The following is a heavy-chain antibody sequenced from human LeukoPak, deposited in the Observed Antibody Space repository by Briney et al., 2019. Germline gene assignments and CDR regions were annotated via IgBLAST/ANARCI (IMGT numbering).Heavy chain of an antibody. Sequence: GGSLRLSCAASGFTFSTFAMIWVRPPPGKGLEWVSSIFPSGDEIHYAGCVRGRLTIPSDNSKGTLSLQMNSLSAEDTAIYYCATYRQVLLPFESWGQGTLVTVSS. V-gene: IGHV3-23*01. CDR2: IFPSGDEI. D-gene: IGHD2-8*02. CDR3: ATYRQVLLPFES. CDR1: GFTFSTFA. J-gene: IGHJ4*02.